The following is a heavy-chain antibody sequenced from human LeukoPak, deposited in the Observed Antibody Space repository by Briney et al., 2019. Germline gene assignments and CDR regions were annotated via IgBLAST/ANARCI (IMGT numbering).Heavy chain of an antibody. V-gene: IGHV3-21*01. Sequence: GSLRLSCAASGFTFSSYSMNWVRQAPGKGLEWVSSISSSSSYIYYADSVKGRFTISRDNAKNSLYLQMNSLRAEDTAVYYCAKVDDTSCYYFDYWGQGTLVTVSS. D-gene: IGHD2-2*01. CDR3: AKVDDTSCYYFDY. J-gene: IGHJ4*02. CDR2: ISSSSSYI. CDR1: GFTFSSYS.